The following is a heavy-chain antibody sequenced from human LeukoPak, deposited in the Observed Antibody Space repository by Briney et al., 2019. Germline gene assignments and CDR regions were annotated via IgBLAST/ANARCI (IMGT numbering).Heavy chain of an antibody. V-gene: IGHV3-23*01. Sequence: GGSMRLSSAASGFTFSSYAMSWVRQAPGKGLEWVSAISGRGGSTYYADSVKGRFTISRDNSKNTLCLQMNSLRAEETAVHYCAKEGDVSYDFWSGYYFDYWGQGTLVTVSS. CDR3: AKEGDVSYDFWSGYYFDY. D-gene: IGHD3-3*01. CDR2: ISGRGGST. J-gene: IGHJ4*02. CDR1: GFTFSSYA.